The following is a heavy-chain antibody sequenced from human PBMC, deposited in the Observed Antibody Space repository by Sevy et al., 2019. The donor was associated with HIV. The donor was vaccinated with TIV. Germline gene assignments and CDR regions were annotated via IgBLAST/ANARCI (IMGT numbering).Heavy chain of an antibody. CDR3: ARAVEDYSDSSGWDWYFDL. D-gene: IGHD3-22*01. CDR2: IFASSNT. J-gene: IGHJ2*01. CDR1: GITVSSNY. Sequence: GGSLRLSCAVSGITVSSNYMGWVRQAPGKGLQWVSGIFASSNTHFADSVKGRFSISRDNSKNTLSLQMNSLSAEDTAVYDGARAVEDYSDSSGWDWYFDLWGRGTLVTVSS. V-gene: IGHV3-66*01.